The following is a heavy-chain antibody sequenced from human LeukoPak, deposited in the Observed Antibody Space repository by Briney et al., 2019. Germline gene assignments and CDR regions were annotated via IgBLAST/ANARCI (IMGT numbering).Heavy chain of an antibody. V-gene: IGHV3-49*04. Sequence: GGSLRLSCTASGFTFGDYAMTWVRQAPGKGLEWVGFIRSKAYGGTTEFAASVKGRFFISRDDSKSIASLQMSSLKTEDTAVYYCTAYDPSDYYGMDVWGQGTTVTVS. CDR3: TAYDPSDYYGMDV. J-gene: IGHJ6*02. D-gene: IGHD5-12*01. CDR1: GFTFGDYA. CDR2: IRSKAYGGTT.